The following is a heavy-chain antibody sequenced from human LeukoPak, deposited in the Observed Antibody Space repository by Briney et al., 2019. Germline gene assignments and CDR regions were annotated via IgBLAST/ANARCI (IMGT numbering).Heavy chain of an antibody. V-gene: IGHV4-59*11. D-gene: IGHD1-26*01. Sequence: SETLSLTCTVSGGSITSHFWSWIRQPPGKGLEWIGYIYHSGITNYNPSLKSRVTISVDTSKNQFSLKLSSVTAADTAVYCGARDGYSGSSLFDSWGQGTLVTVSS. CDR3: ARDGYSGSSLFDS. CDR2: IYHSGIT. J-gene: IGHJ4*02. CDR1: GGSITSHF.